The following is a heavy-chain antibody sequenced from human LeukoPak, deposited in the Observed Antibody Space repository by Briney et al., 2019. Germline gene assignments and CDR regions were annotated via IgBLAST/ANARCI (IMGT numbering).Heavy chain of an antibody. J-gene: IGHJ4*02. Sequence: GGSLRLSCAGSGFCLGSYNMYWIRQAPGKGLGWVTLISFNGNDKKYADSVKGRFTVSRDNSRNTVFLQMNSLRPEDTGLYYCAKDLDYSNYVCYFDYWGQGTLVTVSS. V-gene: IGHV3-30*04. CDR2: ISFNGNDK. D-gene: IGHD4-11*01. CDR3: AKDLDYSNYVCYFDY. CDR1: GFCLGSYN.